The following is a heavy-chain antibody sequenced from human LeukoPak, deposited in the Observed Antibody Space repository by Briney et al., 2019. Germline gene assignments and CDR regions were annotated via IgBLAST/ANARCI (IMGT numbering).Heavy chain of an antibody. CDR1: GFDRSDYW. D-gene: IGHD5-18*01. Sequence: PGGSLRLSCTASGFDRSDYWMHWVRQVPGKGLLWVSRINPDGSSTSYGDSVEGRFIISRDNAKKTLYLQMNSLRAEDTAVYYCARPHVDTVSNWFDSWGQGTQVTVSS. CDR3: ARPHVDTVSNWFDS. V-gene: IGHV3-74*01. J-gene: IGHJ5*01. CDR2: INPDGSST.